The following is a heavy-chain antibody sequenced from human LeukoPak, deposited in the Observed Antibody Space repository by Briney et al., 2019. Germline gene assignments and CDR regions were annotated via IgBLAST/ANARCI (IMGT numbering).Heavy chain of an antibody. Sequence: SETLSLTCAVYGGSFSGYYWSWIRQPPGKGLEWIGSIYYSGSTYYNPSLKSRVTISVDTSKNQFSLKLSSVTAADTAVYYCASPGPLSGGGYYMAVDYWGQGTLVTVSS. J-gene: IGHJ4*02. CDR3: ASPGPLSGGGYYMAVDY. D-gene: IGHD3-3*01. CDR2: IYYSGST. CDR1: GGSFSGYY. V-gene: IGHV4-34*01.